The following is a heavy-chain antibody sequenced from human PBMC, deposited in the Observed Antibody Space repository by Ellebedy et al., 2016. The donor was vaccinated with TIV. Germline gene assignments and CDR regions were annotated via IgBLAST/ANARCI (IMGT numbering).Heavy chain of an antibody. CDR1: GYSLTELY. V-gene: IGHV1-24*01. J-gene: IGHJ3*01. D-gene: IGHD2-21*01. CDR3: ATDSTKSRRVMVASAQAFDV. CDR2: CDPEDGET. Sequence: AASVKVSCKVSGYSLTELYMHWVRQAPGKGLEWMGGCDPEDGETTYAQKFQGRIILTEDTSSDTAYMELSNLRSEDTAVYFCATDSTKSRRVMVASAQAFDVWGQGTLVTVSS.